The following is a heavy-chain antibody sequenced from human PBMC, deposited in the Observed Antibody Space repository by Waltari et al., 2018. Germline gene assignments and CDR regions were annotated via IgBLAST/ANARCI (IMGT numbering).Heavy chain of an antibody. V-gene: IGHV4-61*02. J-gene: IGHJ1*01. D-gene: IGHD3-10*01. Sequence: QVQLQESGPGLVKPSQTLSLTCTVSGGSISSGSSYWSWIRQPAGKGLEWIGRIYTSGSTNYNPSLKSRVTISVDTSKNQFSLKLSSVTAADTAVYYCARVLYYYGSGSYYEEYFQHWGQGTLVTVSS. CDR1: GGSISSGSSY. CDR2: IYTSGST. CDR3: ARVLYYYGSGSYYEEYFQH.